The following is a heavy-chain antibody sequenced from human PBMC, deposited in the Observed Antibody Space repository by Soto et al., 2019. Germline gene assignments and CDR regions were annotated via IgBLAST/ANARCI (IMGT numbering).Heavy chain of an antibody. CDR1: GYTFTSYA. Sequence: ASVKVSCKASGYTFTSYAMHWVRQAPGQRLEWMGWINAGNDNTKYSQKFQGRVTITRDTSASTAYMELSSLRSEDTAVYYCARSAYCSGGSCYLFPDYWGQGTLVTVSS. D-gene: IGHD2-15*01. CDR2: INAGNDNT. V-gene: IGHV1-3*01. CDR3: ARSAYCSGGSCYLFPDY. J-gene: IGHJ4*02.